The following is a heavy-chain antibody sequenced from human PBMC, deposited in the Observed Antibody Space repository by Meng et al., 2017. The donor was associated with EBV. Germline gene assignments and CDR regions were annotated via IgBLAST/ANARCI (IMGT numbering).Heavy chain of an antibody. D-gene: IGHD6-19*01. Sequence: HVRLVQYGAELKKPGAPVKVSCQASGYTFTGYYMYWVRQAPGQGLEWMGRINPNSGGTNYAQKFQGRVTMTRDTSISTAYMELSRLRSDDTAVYYCARVGIAVAGTGDYWGQGTLVTVSS. CDR2: INPNSGGT. CDR1: GYTFTGYY. J-gene: IGHJ4*02. CDR3: ARVGIAVAGTGDY. V-gene: IGHV1-2*06.